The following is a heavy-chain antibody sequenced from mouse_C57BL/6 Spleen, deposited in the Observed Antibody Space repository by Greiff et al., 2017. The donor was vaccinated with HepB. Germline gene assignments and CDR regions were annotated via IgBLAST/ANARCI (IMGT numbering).Heavy chain of an antibody. J-gene: IGHJ2*01. CDR3: ARRYGSSHFDY. D-gene: IGHD1-1*01. CDR2: ISGGGGNT. CDR1: GFTFSSYT. V-gene: IGHV5-9*01. Sequence: EVMLVESGGGLVKPGGSLKLSCAASGFTFSSYTMSWVRQTPEKRLEWVATISGGGGNTYYPDSVKGRCTISRDNAKNTLYLQMSSLRSEDTALYYCARRYGSSHFDYWGQGTTLTVSS.